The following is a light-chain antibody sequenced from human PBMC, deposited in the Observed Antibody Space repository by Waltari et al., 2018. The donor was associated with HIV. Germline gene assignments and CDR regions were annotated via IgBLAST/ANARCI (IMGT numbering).Light chain of an antibody. V-gene: IGLV2-11*01. J-gene: IGLJ2*01. CDR3: CSYARRNTLL. CDR1: SSDVGGFNY. Sequence: QSALTQPRSVSGSPGQSVTISCTGTSSDVGGFNYVSWYQQYPGRAPKLLIYDVTKRRTGVSDLFSGSKSGNTASLTISGLEAEDEADYYCCSYARRNTLLFGGGTTLTVL. CDR2: DVT.